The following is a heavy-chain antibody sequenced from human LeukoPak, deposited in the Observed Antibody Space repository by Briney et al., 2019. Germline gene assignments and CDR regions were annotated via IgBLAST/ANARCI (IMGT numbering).Heavy chain of an antibody. CDR2: IYTSGNT. J-gene: IGHJ4*01. D-gene: IGHD1-1*01. CDR1: GISISTYY. V-gene: IGHV4-4*07. Sequence: SETLSLTCAVSGISISTYYWSWLRQPAGKGLEWIGRIYTSGNTNYKPSLKSRLTISVDKSKNHFSLKLSSLTAADTAFYYCAGGPSGTAFDDWGHGTLVTVSS. CDR3: AGGPSGTAFDD.